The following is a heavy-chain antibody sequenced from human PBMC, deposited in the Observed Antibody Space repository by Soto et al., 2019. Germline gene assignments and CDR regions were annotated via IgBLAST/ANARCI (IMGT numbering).Heavy chain of an antibody. V-gene: IGHV3-23*01. J-gene: IGHJ6*02. CDR2: ISGSGRYT. D-gene: IGHD6-13*01. Sequence: PGGSLRLSCAASGFTFDSCVMGWDRQAPGKWLEWLSLISGSGRYTDYADSVKGRFTISRDNSKNTLYLQMNSLRVEDTAVYYCAKDPPSERMQPDYGMDVWGQGTTVTVSS. CDR1: GFTFDSCV. CDR3: AKDPPSERMQPDYGMDV.